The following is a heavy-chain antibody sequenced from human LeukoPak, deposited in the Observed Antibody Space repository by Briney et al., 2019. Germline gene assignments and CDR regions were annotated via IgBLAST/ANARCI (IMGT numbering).Heavy chain of an antibody. CDR3: ARGRRWGVAGPYYFDY. J-gene: IGHJ4*02. CDR1: GGTFSSYA. V-gene: IGHV1-8*03. CDR2: MNPNSGNT. D-gene: IGHD6-19*01. Sequence: ASVKVSCKASGGTFSSYAISWVRQATGQGLEWMGWMNPNSGNTGYAQKFQGRVTITRNTSISTAYMELSSLRSEDTAVYYCARGRRWGVAGPYYFDYWGQGTLVTVSS.